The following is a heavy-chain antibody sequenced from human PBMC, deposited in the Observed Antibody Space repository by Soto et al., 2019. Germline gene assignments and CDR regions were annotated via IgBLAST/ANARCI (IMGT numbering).Heavy chain of an antibody. Sequence: QVQLEQSGGEVTQPGSSVRVSCKTSGRTFSTYAINWVRQAPGQGLEWMGAIIPLFGTADYSQKFQGRVTITADESTSTAYMDLRSLRFDATAVYFCARPKGAYSSGYYYFDFWGQGTLVTVSS. CDR1: GRTFSTYA. D-gene: IGHD6-19*01. J-gene: IGHJ4*02. CDR3: ARPKGAYSSGYYYFDF. CDR2: IIPLFGTA. V-gene: IGHV1-69*01.